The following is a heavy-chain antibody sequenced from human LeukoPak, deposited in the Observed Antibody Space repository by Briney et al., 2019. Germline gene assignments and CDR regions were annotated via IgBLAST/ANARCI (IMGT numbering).Heavy chain of an antibody. CDR3: AGSIAARLDY. CDR2: INHSGSS. D-gene: IGHD6-6*01. Sequence: SETLSLTCVGYGGSFSDYYWSAIRQPPGKGREWVGEINHSGSSNYNQSLKRRVTISVDTSKNQFSLQLNSLRAADTAVYYCAGSIAARLDYWGQGTLVTVSS. J-gene: IGHJ4*02. V-gene: IGHV4-34*01. CDR1: GGSFSDYY.